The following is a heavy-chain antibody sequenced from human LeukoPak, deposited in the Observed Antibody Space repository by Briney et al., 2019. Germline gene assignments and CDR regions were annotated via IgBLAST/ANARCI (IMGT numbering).Heavy chain of an antibody. CDR3: ARISSDWSFDY. J-gene: IGHJ4*02. V-gene: IGHV3-7*01. CDR2: IKQDGGER. Sequence: GGSLRLSCVDSGFTFSTYWMSWVRQAPGKGLEWVANIKQDGGERHYVDSVEGRFTISRDNAKNSLYLQMNSLRADDTAVYYCARISSDWSFDYWGQGTLVTVSS. D-gene: IGHD6-19*01. CDR1: GFTFSTYW.